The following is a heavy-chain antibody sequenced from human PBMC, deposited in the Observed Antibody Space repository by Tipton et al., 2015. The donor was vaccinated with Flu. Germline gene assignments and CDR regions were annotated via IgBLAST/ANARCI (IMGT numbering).Heavy chain of an antibody. D-gene: IGHD4-11*01. CDR3: ARRDYSNYVSEPKNWFDP. Sequence: TLSLTCAVSGASISSGRYYWSWIRQPAGKGLEWIGRIYPNRGTTYNPSLKSRVTISVDTSKNQFSLKLSSVTAADTAVYYCARRDYSNYVSEPKNWFDPWGQGTLVTVSS. CDR2: IYPNRGT. J-gene: IGHJ5*02. CDR1: GASISSGRYY. V-gene: IGHV4-61*02.